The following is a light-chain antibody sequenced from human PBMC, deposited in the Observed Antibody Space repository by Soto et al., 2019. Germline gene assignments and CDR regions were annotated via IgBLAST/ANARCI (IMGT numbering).Light chain of an antibody. CDR2: AAS. V-gene: IGKV1-12*01. J-gene: IGKJ5*01. CDR1: QSISAW. CDR3: QQANSFTPT. Sequence: DIQMPQSPSTLSASVGAIVTITCAASQSISAWLAWYQQKAGKAPKLMIYAASSLQSGVPSRFSGSGSGTDFTLTLSRLQTEDCATYYGQQANSFTPTFCQETRLEIK.